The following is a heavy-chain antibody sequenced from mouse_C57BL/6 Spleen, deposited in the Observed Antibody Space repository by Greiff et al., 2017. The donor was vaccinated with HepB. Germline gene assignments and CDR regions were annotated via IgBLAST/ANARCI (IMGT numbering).Heavy chain of an antibody. D-gene: IGHD1-1*01. Sequence: EVHLVESGGDLVKPGGSLKLSCAASGFTFSSYGMSWVRQTPDKRLEWVATISSGGSYTYYPDSVKGRFTISRDNAKNTLYLQMSSLKSEDTAMYYCARQFYGSSYDYAMDYWGQGTSVTVSS. V-gene: IGHV5-6*01. CDR3: ARQFYGSSYDYAMDY. CDR2: ISSGGSYT. J-gene: IGHJ4*01. CDR1: GFTFSSYG.